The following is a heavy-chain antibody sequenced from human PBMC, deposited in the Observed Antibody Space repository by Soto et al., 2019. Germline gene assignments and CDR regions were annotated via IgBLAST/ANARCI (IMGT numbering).Heavy chain of an antibody. Sequence: GGSLRLSCETSAFTFRSYGMHWVRQAPGKGLQWVASISYDGSNKKYVDSVKGRFTVSRDNSKSTLYLQMNSLRRDDTAVYFCARDFGHGYYLDYWGRGTLVTVSS. CDR2: ISYDGSNK. D-gene: IGHD3-3*01. J-gene: IGHJ4*02. CDR3: ARDFGHGYYLDY. V-gene: IGHV3-30*03. CDR1: AFTFRSYG.